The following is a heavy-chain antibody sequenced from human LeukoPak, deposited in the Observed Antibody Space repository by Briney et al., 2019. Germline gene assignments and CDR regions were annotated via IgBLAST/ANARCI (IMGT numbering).Heavy chain of an antibody. Sequence: SETLSPTCTVSGGSISSGDYYWSWIRQPPGKGLEWIGYIYYGGSTYYNPSLKSRVTISVDTSKNQFSLKLSSVTAADAAVYYCAREAYSSGWPYFDYWGQGTLVTVSS. J-gene: IGHJ4*02. CDR2: IYYGGST. CDR3: AREAYSSGWPYFDY. D-gene: IGHD6-19*01. V-gene: IGHV4-30-4*01. CDR1: GGSISSGDYY.